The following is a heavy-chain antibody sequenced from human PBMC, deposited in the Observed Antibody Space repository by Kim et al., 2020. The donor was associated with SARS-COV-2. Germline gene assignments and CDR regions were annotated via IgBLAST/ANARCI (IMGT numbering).Heavy chain of an antibody. CDR2: ISSSSSYI. J-gene: IGHJ6*03. V-gene: IGHV3-21*01. D-gene: IGHD3-3*01. CDR1: GFTFSSYS. CDR3: ARGNDFWSGYYTRDDYYYYYMDV. Sequence: GGSLRLSCAASGFTFSSYSMNWVRQAPGKGLEWVSSISSSSSYIYYADSVKGRFTISRDNAKNSLYLQMNSLRAEDTAVYYCARGNDFWSGYYTRDDYYYYYMDVWGKGTTVTVSS.